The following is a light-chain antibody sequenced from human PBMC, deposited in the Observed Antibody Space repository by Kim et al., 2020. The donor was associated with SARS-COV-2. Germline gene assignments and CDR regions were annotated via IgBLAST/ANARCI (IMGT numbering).Light chain of an antibody. CDR1: QSVSTN. J-gene: IGKJ1*01. V-gene: IGKV3-15*01. Sequence: EIVMTQSPATLSVSPGERATLSCRASQSVSTNLAWYQQKPGQAPRLLIYGVSTRATGVPARFSGSGSGTEFTLPISSLQSEDFAVYYCHQYNHWVSWTFGQGTKVDIK. CDR2: GVS. CDR3: HQYNHWVSWT.